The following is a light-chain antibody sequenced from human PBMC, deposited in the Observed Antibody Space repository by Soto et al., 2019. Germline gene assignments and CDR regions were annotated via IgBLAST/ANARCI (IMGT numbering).Light chain of an antibody. V-gene: IGKV1-5*03. CDR3: QRFNRYSPYT. CDR1: QSISTW. J-gene: IGKJ2*01. Sequence: DIQMTQFPSTLSASIGDRVTITCRASQSISTWLAWYQQKAGKAPKLLIYTASSLETGVPSRFSGSGSGTEVTLSISSLQPDDFATSYCQRFNRYSPYTFGQGTRLEIK. CDR2: TAS.